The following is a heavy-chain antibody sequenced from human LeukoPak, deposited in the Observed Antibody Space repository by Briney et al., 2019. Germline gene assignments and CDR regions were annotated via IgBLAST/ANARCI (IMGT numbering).Heavy chain of an antibody. CDR3: ASLTPDGYSSSRVDY. CDR2: IYYSGST. J-gene: IGHJ4*02. CDR1: GGSISSSSYY. Sequence: NPSETLSLTCTVSGGSISSSSYYWGLIRQPPGKGLEWIGSIYYSGSTYYNPSLKSRVTISVDTSKNQFSLKLSSVTAADTAVYYCASLTPDGYSSSRVDYWGQGTLVTVSS. D-gene: IGHD6-13*01. V-gene: IGHV4-39*01.